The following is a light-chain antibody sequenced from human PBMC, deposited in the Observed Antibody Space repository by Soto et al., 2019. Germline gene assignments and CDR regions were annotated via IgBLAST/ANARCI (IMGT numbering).Light chain of an antibody. J-gene: IGLJ1*01. CDR1: SSDVGGYNY. CDR3: TSYVDNNNFFV. CDR2: EVS. Sequence: QSVLTQPPSASGSPGQSVTISCTGTSSDVGGYNYVSWYQQHPGKAPRLIIYEVSKWPSGVPDRFSGSKSGNTASLTISGLQAEDDADYYCTSYVDNNNFFVFVTGTKVTVL. V-gene: IGLV2-8*01.